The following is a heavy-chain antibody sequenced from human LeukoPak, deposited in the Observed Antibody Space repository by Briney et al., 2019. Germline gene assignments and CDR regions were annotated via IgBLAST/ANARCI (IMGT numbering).Heavy chain of an antibody. CDR2: INAGNGNT. V-gene: IGHV1-3*01. D-gene: IGHD3-3*01. CDR1: GYTFTSYA. Sequence: ASVKVSSKASGYTFTSYAMHWVCQAPGQRLEWMGWINAGNGNTKYSQKFQGRVTITRDTSASTAYMELSSLRSEDTAVYYCARYYGFTDSAFDIWGQGTMVTVSS. J-gene: IGHJ3*02. CDR3: ARYYGFTDSAFDI.